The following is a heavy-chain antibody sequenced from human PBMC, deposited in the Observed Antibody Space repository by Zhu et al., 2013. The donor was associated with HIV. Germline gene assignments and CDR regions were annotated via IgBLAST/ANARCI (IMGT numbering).Heavy chain of an antibody. J-gene: IGHJ4*02. CDR2: INPSRDTT. CDR3: ARGPKTYYFDY. CDR1: GGSFSSYA. V-gene: IGHV1-46*01. Sequence: QVQLVQSGAEVKKPGSSVKVSCRASGGSFSSYAISWVRQAPGQGLEWMGIINPSRDTTTYAQKFQGRVSMTRDTSTNTVYMDLRSLKSGDTAVYYCARGPKTYYFDYWGLGTLVSVSS.